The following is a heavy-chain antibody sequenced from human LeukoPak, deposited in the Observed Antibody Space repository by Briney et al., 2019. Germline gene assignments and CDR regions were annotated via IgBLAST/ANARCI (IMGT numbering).Heavy chain of an antibody. CDR2: ISSSSSYI. CDR1: GFTFSSYS. J-gene: IGHJ3*02. CDR3: AREEGATMIPAFDI. V-gene: IGHV3-21*01. Sequence: GGSLRLSCAASGFTFSSYSMNWVRQAPGKGLEWVSSISSSSSYIYYADSVKGRFTISRDNAKNSLYLQMNSLRAEDTAVYYCAREEGATMIPAFDIWGQGTKVTVSS. D-gene: IGHD1-26*01.